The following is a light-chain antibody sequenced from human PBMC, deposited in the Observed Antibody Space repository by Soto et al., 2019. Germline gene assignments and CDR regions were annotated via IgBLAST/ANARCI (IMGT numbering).Light chain of an antibody. CDR1: QSLLHSSGSNY. CDR3: MQALQAPFT. V-gene: IGKV2-28*01. J-gene: IGKJ3*01. CDR2: LGS. Sequence: DIVMTQSPLSLPVTPGEPASISCRSSQSLLHSSGSNYLDWYLHKPGQSSQLLIYLGSYRASGVPDRFSGSGSGTDFTLKISRVEAEDVGVYYCMQALQAPFTFGPGTKVDIK.